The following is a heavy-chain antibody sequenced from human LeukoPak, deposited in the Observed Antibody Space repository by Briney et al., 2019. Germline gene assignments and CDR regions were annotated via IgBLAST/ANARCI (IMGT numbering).Heavy chain of an antibody. D-gene: IGHD3-22*01. J-gene: IGHJ4*02. CDR2: MYLSGTT. CDR1: GDSINSLDL. Sequence: PSETLSLTCTVSGDSINSLDLWSWVRQPPGKGLEWIGEMYLSGTTHSNPSVKSRVTISIDTSKNQFSLKLSSVTAADTAVYYCARAGYYYDSSGLDYWGQGTLVTVSS. CDR3: ARAGYYYDSSGLDY. V-gene: IGHV4-4*02.